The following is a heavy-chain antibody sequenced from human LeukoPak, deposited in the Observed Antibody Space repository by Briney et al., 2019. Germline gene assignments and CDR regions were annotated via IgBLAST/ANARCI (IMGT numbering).Heavy chain of an antibody. CDR2: INHSGST. CDR3: ARGIADYYDSSGYFRDYYYMDV. Sequence: SETLSLTCAVYGGSFSGYYWSWIRQPPGKGLGWIGEINHSGSTNYNPSLKSRVTISVDTSKNQFSLKPSSVTAADTAVYYCARGIADYYDSSGYFRDYYYMDVWGKGTTVTVSS. V-gene: IGHV4-34*01. D-gene: IGHD3-22*01. CDR1: GGSFSGYY. J-gene: IGHJ6*03.